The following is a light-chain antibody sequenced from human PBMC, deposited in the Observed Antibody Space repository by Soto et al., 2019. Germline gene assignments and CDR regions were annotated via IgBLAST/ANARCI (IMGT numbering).Light chain of an antibody. V-gene: IGLV2-8*01. CDR1: SNDIGGYNS. Sequence: QSALTQPPSASGSPGQAVTISCSGTSNDIGGYNSVSCYQQHPGKAPKLMFYEVTKRPSGLHDRFSGSESDNTASLTVSRLQAEDEADYYCSSYAGSDSALFGGGTKLTVL. J-gene: IGLJ3*02. CDR2: EVT. CDR3: SSYAGSDSAL.